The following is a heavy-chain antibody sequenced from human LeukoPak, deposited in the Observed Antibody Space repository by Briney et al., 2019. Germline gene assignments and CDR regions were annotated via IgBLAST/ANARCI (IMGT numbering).Heavy chain of an antibody. CDR1: GFTFSSYW. CDR2: IKYDGNEE. D-gene: IGHD1-1*01. J-gene: IGHJ4*02. Sequence: GGSLRLPCAASGFTFSSYWMSWMRQAPGKGLEWVANIKYDGNEEYYADSVRGRFTISRDNAKNSLYLQLNSLRVEDTAVYYCKSGGAAPGSFDYWGQGTLVTVSP. V-gene: IGHV3-7*01. CDR3: KSGGAAPGSFDY.